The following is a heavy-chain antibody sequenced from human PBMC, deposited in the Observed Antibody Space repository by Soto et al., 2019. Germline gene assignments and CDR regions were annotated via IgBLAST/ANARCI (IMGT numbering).Heavy chain of an antibody. D-gene: IGHD6-6*01. CDR1: GGSFSGYY. V-gene: IGHV4-34*01. CDR3: ARISSSSGSIVDTSYYYMEV. J-gene: IGHJ6*03. CDR2: INHSGST. Sequence: SSETLSLTCAVYGGSFSGYYWSWIRQPPGKGLEWIGEINHSGSTNYNPSLKSRVTISVDTSKNQFSLKLSSVTAADTAVYYCARISSSSGSIVDTSYYYMEVWGKGTTVTVSS.